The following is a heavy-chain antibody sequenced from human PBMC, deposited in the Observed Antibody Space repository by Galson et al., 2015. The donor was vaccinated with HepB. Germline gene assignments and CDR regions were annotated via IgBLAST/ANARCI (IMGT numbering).Heavy chain of an antibody. CDR1: GFSLSTRGMG. Sequence: PALVKPTQTLTLTCTFSGFSLSTRGMGLGWIRQPPGKTLEWLALLYWNDEKLYSPSLQSRLTITKGTSRNQVVLTMTNMDPVDTATYYCAHTSLTSFGEVIIKGPFDIWGPGTTVTVSS. V-gene: IGHV2-5*01. CDR2: LYWNDEK. D-gene: IGHD3-3*01. CDR3: AHTSLTSFGEVIIKGPFDI. J-gene: IGHJ3*02.